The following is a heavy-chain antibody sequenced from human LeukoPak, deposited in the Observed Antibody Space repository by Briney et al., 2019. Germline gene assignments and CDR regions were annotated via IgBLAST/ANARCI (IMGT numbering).Heavy chain of an antibody. CDR1: GFTFSTYA. D-gene: IGHD4/OR15-4a*01. Sequence: HPGGSLRLSCAASGFTFSTYAMSWVRQAPGKGLEWVSSVSGSGGNTHYADSVKGRFTISRDNSKNTLSLQMNSLRAEGTAVYYCAKSGLSRFDYWGQGTLVTVSS. V-gene: IGHV3-23*01. CDR2: VSGSGGNT. CDR3: AKSGLSRFDY. J-gene: IGHJ4*02.